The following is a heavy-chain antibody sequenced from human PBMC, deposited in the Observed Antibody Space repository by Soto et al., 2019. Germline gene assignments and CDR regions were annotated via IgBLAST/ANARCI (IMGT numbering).Heavy chain of an antibody. V-gene: IGHV3-9*01. J-gene: IGHJ4*02. Sequence: EVQLVESGGGLVQPGRSLRLSCAASGFTFDDYAMHWVRQAPGKGLEWVSGISWNSGSIGYADSVKGRFTISRDNAKNSLYLQMNSLRAEDTALSYCTKGYDFWSGTIDYWGQGTLVTVSS. D-gene: IGHD3-3*01. CDR2: ISWNSGSI. CDR1: GFTFDDYA. CDR3: TKGYDFWSGTIDY.